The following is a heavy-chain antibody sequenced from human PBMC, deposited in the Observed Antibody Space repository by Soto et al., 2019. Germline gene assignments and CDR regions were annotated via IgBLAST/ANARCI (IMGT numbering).Heavy chain of an antibody. CDR1: GFTVSSNY. Sequence: GGSLRLSCAASGFTVSSNYMSWVRQAPGKGLEWVSVIYSGGSTYYADSVKGRFTISRDNSKNTLYLQMNSLRAEDTAVYYCARDHGSSNYYYGMDVWGQGTTVTVSS. CDR3: ARDHGSSNYYYGMDV. V-gene: IGHV3-53*01. D-gene: IGHD6-6*01. CDR2: IYSGGST. J-gene: IGHJ6*02.